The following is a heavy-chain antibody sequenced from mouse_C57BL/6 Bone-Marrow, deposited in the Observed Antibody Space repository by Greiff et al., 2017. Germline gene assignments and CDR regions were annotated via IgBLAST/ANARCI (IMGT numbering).Heavy chain of an antibody. CDR3: ARVWDY. D-gene: IGHD4-1*01. V-gene: IGHV3-6*01. CDR1: GYSITSGYY. Sequence: EVKLMESGPGLVKPSQSLSLTCSVTGYSITSGYYWNWIRQFPGNKLEWMGYISYDGSNNYNPSLKNRISITRDISKNQFFLKLNSVTTEDTATYYCARVWDYRGQGTLVTVSA. J-gene: IGHJ3*01. CDR2: ISYDGSN.